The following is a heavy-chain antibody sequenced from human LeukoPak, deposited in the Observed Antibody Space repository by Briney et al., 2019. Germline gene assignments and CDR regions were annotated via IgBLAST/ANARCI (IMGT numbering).Heavy chain of an antibody. J-gene: IGHJ4*02. Sequence: GGSLRLSCAASEFSVGSNYMTWVRQAPGKGLEWVSLIYSGGSTYYADSVKGRFTISRDNSKNTLYLQMNSLRAEDTAVYCCARGPSGYHNTGGQGTLVTVSS. CDR2: IYSGGST. V-gene: IGHV3-66*01. CDR1: EFSVGSNY. D-gene: IGHD5-12*01. CDR3: ARGPSGYHNT.